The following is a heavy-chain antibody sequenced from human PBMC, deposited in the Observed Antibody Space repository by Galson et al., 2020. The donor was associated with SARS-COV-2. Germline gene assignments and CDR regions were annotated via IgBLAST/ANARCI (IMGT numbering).Heavy chain of an antibody. J-gene: IGHJ4*02. CDR2: LTGSGGST. D-gene: IGHD3-22*01. V-gene: IGHV3-23*01. Sequence: GESLKISCAASGFTFSNYAMSWVRQAPGKGLEWVSGLTGSGGSTYYADSVKGRFTISRDKSKNTLFLQMNSLRAEDTAVYFCAKCPTYFFDSSGHHYFDHWGQGSLVTVSS. CDR1: GFTFSNYA. CDR3: AKCPTYFFDSSGHHYFDH.